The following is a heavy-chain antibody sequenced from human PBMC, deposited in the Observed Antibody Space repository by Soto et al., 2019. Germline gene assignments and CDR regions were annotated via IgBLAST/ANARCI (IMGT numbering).Heavy chain of an antibody. CDR1: GGSISSINW. D-gene: IGHD2-8*01. Sequence: QVQLQESGPGRVKPSGTLSLTCGVSGGSISSINWWSWVRQSPRKGLEWIGEIYHSGTSNYNPSLESRVTLSVDKSKNQIYLKLTSMTAADTAVYFCARSQGVYATQHFDARGQGTLVTVSS. J-gene: IGHJ5*02. V-gene: IGHV4-4*02. CDR2: IYHSGTS. CDR3: ARSQGVYATQHFDA.